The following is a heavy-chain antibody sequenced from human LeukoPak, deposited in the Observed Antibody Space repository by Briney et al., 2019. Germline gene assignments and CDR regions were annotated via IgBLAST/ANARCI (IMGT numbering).Heavy chain of an antibody. CDR3: ARESNPAVASFQH. J-gene: IGHJ1*01. CDR1: GGSISSSNW. V-gene: IGHV4-4*02. CDR2: IYHSGST. D-gene: IGHD6-19*01. Sequence: PSGTLSLTCAVSGGSISSSNWWSWVRQPPGKGLEWIGEIYHSGSTNYNPSLKSRVTISVDKSKNQFSLKLSSVTAADTAVYYCARESNPAVASFQHWGQGTLVTVSS.